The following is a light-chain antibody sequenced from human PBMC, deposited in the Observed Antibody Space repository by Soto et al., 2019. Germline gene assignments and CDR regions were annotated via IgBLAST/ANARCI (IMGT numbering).Light chain of an antibody. CDR3: CSYAGSSTVL. Sequence: QSVLTQPASVSGSPGQSITISCTGTSSDVGSYNLVSWYQQHPGKAPKLMIYEGIKRPSGVSNRFSGSKSGNTASLTISGLQAEDEADYYCCSYAGSSTVLFGGGTQLTVL. CDR2: EGI. CDR1: SSDVGSYNL. V-gene: IGLV2-23*01. J-gene: IGLJ3*02.